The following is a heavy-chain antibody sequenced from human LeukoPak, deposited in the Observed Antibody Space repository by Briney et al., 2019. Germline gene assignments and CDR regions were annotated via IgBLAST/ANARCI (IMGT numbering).Heavy chain of an antibody. CDR3: ARQRRVYYDYVWGSYRYLFDY. CDR2: INHSGST. J-gene: IGHJ4*02. V-gene: IGHV4-34*01. CDR1: GGSFSGYY. Sequence: KASETLSLTCAVCGGSFSGYYWSWIRQPPGKGLEWIGEINHSGSTNYNPSLKSRVTISVDTSKNQFSLKLSSVTAADTAVYYCARQRRVYYDYVWGSYRYLFDYWGQGTLVTVSS. D-gene: IGHD3-16*02.